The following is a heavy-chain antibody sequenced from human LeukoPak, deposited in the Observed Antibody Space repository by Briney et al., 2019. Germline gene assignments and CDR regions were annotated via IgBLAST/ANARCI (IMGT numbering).Heavy chain of an antibody. J-gene: IGHJ4*02. CDR3: ARFRFDHPTYYDYVWGSYRYHYFDY. CDR2: ISSSSSYI. Sequence: GGSLRLFCAASGFTFSSYSMNWVRQAPGKGLEWVSSISSSSSYIYYADSVKGRFTISRDNAKNSLYLQMNSLRAEDTAVYYCARFRFDHPTYYDYVWGSYRYHYFDYWGQGTLVTVSS. V-gene: IGHV3-21*01. CDR1: GFTFSSYS. D-gene: IGHD3-16*02.